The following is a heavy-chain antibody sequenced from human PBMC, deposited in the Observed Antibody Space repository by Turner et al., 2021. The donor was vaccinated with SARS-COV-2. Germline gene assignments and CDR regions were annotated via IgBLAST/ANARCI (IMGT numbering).Heavy chain of an antibody. J-gene: IGHJ4*02. V-gene: IGHV4-39*01. CDR3: ATHVVFGVGPVDF. CDR2: IYHTGNT. Sequence: QLQLQESGPGLVKPSETLSLTCTVSGGPIRSSGNYWGWFRQPPGKGLEWIASIYHTGNTFQNPSLQSRVTISVDTSKNQCSLRLTSVTAADTAVYYCATHVVFGVGPVDFWGRGTLVTVSS. CDR1: GGPIRSSGNY. D-gene: IGHD2-15*01.